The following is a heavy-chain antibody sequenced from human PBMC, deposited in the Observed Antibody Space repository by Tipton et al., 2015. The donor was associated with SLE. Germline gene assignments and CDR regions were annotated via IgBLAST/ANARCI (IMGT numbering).Heavy chain of an antibody. Sequence: TMSLTCAVYGGSFSGYYWSWIRQPPGKGMEWNGEINHSGSTNYNPALKSRVTISVDTSKNQFSLKLSSVTAAYTAVYYCARVVAAAGTAFDIWGQGTMVTVSS. CDR3: ARVVAAAGTAFDI. CDR1: GGSFSGYY. CDR2: INHSGST. V-gene: IGHV4-34*01. D-gene: IGHD6-13*01. J-gene: IGHJ3*02.